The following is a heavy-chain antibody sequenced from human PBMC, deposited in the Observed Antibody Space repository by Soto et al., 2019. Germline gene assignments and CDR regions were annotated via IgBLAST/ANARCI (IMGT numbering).Heavy chain of an antibody. J-gene: IGHJ4*02. Sequence: QLQLQESGPGLVKPSETLSLTCTVSGGSISSSSYYWGWIRQPPGKGLEWIGSIYYSGSTYYNPSLKSRVPISVDTSKNQFSLKLRSVTAADTAVYYCARLDYGDYAGSFDYWGQGTLVTVSS. CDR3: ARLDYGDYAGSFDY. V-gene: IGHV4-39*01. D-gene: IGHD4-17*01. CDR2: IYYSGST. CDR1: GGSISSSSYY.